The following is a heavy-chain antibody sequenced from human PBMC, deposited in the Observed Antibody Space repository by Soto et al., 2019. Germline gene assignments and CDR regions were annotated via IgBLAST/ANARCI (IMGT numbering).Heavy chain of an antibody. J-gene: IGHJ6*02. CDR3: AKEGYSSSWYSYYGMDV. CDR1: GFTFSSYG. V-gene: IGHV3-30*18. D-gene: IGHD6-13*01. Sequence: SLRLSCAASGFTFSSYGMHWVRQAPGKGLEWVAVISYDGSNKYYADSVKGRFTISRDNSKNTLYLQMNSLRAEDTAVYYCAKEGYSSSWYSYYGMDVWGQGTTVTV. CDR2: ISYDGSNK.